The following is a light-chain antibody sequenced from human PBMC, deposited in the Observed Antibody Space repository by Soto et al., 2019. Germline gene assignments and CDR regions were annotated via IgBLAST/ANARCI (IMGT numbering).Light chain of an antibody. CDR1: QSLVHSNGNTF. Sequence: VVMTQSPLSLPVTLGQPASISCRSSQSLVHSNGNTFLTWFQQRPGQSPRRLIYKVSIRDSGVSDRFSGSASGTDFTLKISRVEAEDVGVYYCMQGTYAPKTFGQGTMVEI. J-gene: IGKJ1*01. CDR3: MQGTYAPKT. V-gene: IGKV2-30*02. CDR2: KVS.